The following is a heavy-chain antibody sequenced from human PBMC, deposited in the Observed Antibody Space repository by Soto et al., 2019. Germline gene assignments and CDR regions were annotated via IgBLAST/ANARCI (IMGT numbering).Heavy chain of an antibody. D-gene: IGHD1-26*01. V-gene: IGHV1-2*02. Sequence: QVQLVQSGAEVRKSGASVKVSCKASGYTFSDYFIQWLRQAPGQGLEWVAWINPKTAATNYAKKFQDRVTGTSATSFSTAYLELTRLRPDDTALYYCARIKWGLDYYSGMDVWGQGTAVSVSS. J-gene: IGHJ6*02. CDR3: ARIKWGLDYYSGMDV. CDR2: INPKTAAT. CDR1: GYTFSDYF.